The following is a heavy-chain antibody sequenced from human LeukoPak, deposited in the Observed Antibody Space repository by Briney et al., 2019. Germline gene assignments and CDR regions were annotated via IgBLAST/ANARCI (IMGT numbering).Heavy chain of an antibody. V-gene: IGHV4-59*12. CDR3: ARGGSGATGWFDP. D-gene: IGHD1-26*01. J-gene: IGHJ5*02. CDR1: DDSISDYY. CDR2: FHNSGTS. Sequence: KPSETLSLTCTVSDDSISDYYRGWIRQPPGKGLEWIGYFHNSGTSTYNPSLKSRVVISIDTSKNQFSLKLNSVTAADTAVYYCARGGSGATGWFDPWGRGTLVTVSS.